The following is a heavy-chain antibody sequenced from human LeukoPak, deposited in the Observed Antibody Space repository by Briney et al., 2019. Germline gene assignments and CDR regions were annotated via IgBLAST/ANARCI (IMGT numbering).Heavy chain of an antibody. CDR2: MYHSGTT. Sequence: SETLSLTCAVSGGSISSGGYPWSWIRQPPGKDLEWIGYMYHSGTTHYNPSLKSRVTISVDRSKNQFSLKLSSVTAADTAVYYCVRGYYYDSSGYWVRAFDIWGQGTMVTVSS. CDR3: VRGYYYDSSGYWVRAFDI. V-gene: IGHV4-30-2*01. CDR1: GGSISSGGYP. J-gene: IGHJ3*02. D-gene: IGHD3-22*01.